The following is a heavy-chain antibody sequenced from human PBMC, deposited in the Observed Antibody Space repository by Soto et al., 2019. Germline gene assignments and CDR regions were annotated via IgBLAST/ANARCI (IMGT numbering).Heavy chain of an antibody. V-gene: IGHV3-21*01. J-gene: IGHJ3*02. Sequence: EVQLVESGGGLVKPGGSLRLSCEASGFTFINYNRNWVRQAPGKGLEWVSYISLISTYISYADSVKGRFTISRDNAKNSLYLQMDSLRAEDTAVYYCARRGSEVTTGGGAFDIGGQATIVIVSS. D-gene: IGHD4-17*01. CDR2: ISLISTYI. CDR3: ARRGSEVTTGGGAFDI. CDR1: GFTFINYN.